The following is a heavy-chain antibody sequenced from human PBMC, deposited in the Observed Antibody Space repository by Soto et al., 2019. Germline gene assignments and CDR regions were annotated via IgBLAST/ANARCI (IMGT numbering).Heavy chain of an antibody. CDR3: ATLQGTYYYGSGSYYLPY. V-gene: IGHV3-23*01. CDR1: GLTFGSLV. Sequence: EVQLLESGGGLLQPGGSLRLSCEASGLTFGSLVLSWVGQPPGKGLEWVSAISGSGGSTYYADSVKGRFTISRDNSKNTLYLQMNSLRAEDTAVYYCATLQGTYYYGSGSYYLPYWGQGTLVTVSS. D-gene: IGHD3-10*01. J-gene: IGHJ4*02. CDR2: ISGSGGST.